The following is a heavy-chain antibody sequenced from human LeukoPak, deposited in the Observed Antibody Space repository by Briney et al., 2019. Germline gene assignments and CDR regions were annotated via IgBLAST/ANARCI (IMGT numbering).Heavy chain of an antibody. Sequence: SQTLSLTCTVFGGSISSGGYYWSWIRQHPGRGLEWIGYIYTSGVTYYNPSLESRITISLDTSQNQFSLRLTSVTAADTAVYYCARAGSGGYSFDYWGQGTPVTVSS. CDR3: ARAGSGGYSFDY. V-gene: IGHV4-31*03. J-gene: IGHJ4*02. CDR2: IYTSGVT. D-gene: IGHD3-10*01. CDR1: GGSISSGGYY.